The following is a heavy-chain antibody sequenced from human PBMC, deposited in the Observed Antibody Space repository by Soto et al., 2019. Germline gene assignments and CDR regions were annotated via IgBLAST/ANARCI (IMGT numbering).Heavy chain of an antibody. J-gene: IGHJ5*02. D-gene: IGHD3-3*01. V-gene: IGHV3-73*01. Sequence: EVQLVESGGGLVQPGGSLKLSCAASGFTFSGSAMHWVRQASGKGLEWVGRIRSKANSYATAYAASVKGRFTISRDDSKNTAYLQMNSLKTEDTAVYYCTLVEGYDFWSGYYTGTGNGFDPWGQGTLVTVSS. CDR3: TLVEGYDFWSGYYTGTGNGFDP. CDR1: GFTFSGSA. CDR2: IRSKANSYAT.